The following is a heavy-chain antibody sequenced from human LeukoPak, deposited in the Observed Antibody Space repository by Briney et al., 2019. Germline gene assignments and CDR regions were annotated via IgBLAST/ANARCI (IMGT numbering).Heavy chain of an antibody. CDR2: ISPLHSDS. J-gene: IGHJ4*02. CDR1: GYSFTDYW. V-gene: IGHV5-51*01. Sequence: GESLKISCQSSGYSFTDYWIVWVRQVPGKGLEWMGIISPLHSDSRYSPSFQGQVTISADNSISTSYLQWSTRKASDTAMYYCARHRHISTAYYPFDQWGEGTPVSVSS. D-gene: IGHD3-9*01. CDR3: ARHRHISTAYYPFDQ.